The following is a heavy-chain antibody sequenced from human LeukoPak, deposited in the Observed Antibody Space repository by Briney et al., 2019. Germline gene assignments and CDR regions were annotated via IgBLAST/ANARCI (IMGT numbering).Heavy chain of an antibody. Sequence: SETLSLTCTVSGGSISSYYWSWIRQPPGKGLEWIGYIYYSGSINYNPSLKSRVTISVDTSKNQFSLKLSSVTAADTAVYYCARVGWFDAFDIWGQGTMVTVSS. J-gene: IGHJ3*02. CDR2: IYYSGSI. CDR3: ARVGWFDAFDI. D-gene: IGHD6-19*01. V-gene: IGHV4-59*01. CDR1: GGSISSYY.